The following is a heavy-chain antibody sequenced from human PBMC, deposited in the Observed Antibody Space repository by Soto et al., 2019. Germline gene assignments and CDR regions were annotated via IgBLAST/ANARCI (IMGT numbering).Heavy chain of an antibody. V-gene: IGHV4-31*03. CDR2: ISYSGST. CDR1: GGSFSGGGYY. CDR3: ARTSIFGVVLNAFDI. D-gene: IGHD3-3*01. Sequence: SETLSLTCTVAGGSFSGGGYYWSWIRQHPGKGLEWMGYISYSGSTKYKPSLQSRITISVETSKNQFSLRLTSVTAADTAIYFCARTSIFGVVLNAFDIWGQGTLVTVSS. J-gene: IGHJ3*02.